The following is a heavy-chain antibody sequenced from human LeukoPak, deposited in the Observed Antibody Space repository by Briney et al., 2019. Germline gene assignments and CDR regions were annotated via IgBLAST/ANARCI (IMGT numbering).Heavy chain of an antibody. V-gene: IGHV4-34*01. CDR2: INHSGST. CDR1: GGSFSGYY. Sequence: SETLSLTCAVYGGSFSGYYWSWIRQPPGKGLEWIGEINHSGSTNYNPSLKSRVTISVDTSKNQFSLKLSSVTAADTAVYYCARGQGIADVWGRGTTVSDSS. D-gene: IGHD6-13*01. CDR3: ARGQGIADV. J-gene: IGHJ6*04.